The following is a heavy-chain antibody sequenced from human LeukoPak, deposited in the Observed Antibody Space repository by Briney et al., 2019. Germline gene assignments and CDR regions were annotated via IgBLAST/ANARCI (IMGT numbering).Heavy chain of an antibody. CDR2: ISAYNGNT. CDR1: GYTFTSYA. V-gene: IGHV1-18*01. Sequence: ASVKVSCKASGYTFTSYAINWVRQAPGQGLEWMGWISAYNGNTNYAQKLQGRVTMTTDTSTSTAYMELRSLRSDDTAVYYCAREVYAMGRAFDIRGQGTMVTVSS. D-gene: IGHD2-8*01. J-gene: IGHJ3*02. CDR3: AREVYAMGRAFDI.